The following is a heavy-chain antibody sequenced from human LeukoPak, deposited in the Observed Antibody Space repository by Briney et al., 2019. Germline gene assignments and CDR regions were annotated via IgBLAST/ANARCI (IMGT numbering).Heavy chain of an antibody. CDR2: IYYSGST. CDR1: GGSISSSY. CDR3: ASSYYFDY. Sequence: KPSEALSLTCPGSGGSISSSYWSWIRQPPGKGLEWIGDIYYSGSTNYNPSLRSRVTISVDTSKNQFSLKLSSVTAADTAVYYCASSYYFDYWGQGTLVTVSS. V-gene: IGHV4-59*01. J-gene: IGHJ4*02.